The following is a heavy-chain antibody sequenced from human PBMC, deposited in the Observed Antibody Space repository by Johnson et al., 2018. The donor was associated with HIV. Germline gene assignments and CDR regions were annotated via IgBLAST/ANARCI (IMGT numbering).Heavy chain of an antibody. CDR1: GFTFSSYA. D-gene: IGHD3-3*01. J-gene: IGHJ3*02. Sequence: QVQLVESGGGVVQPGRSLRLSCAASGFTFSSYAMHWVRQAPGKGLEWVAVISYDGSNKYYADSVKGRFTISRDDSKNTLHLQMNSLRAEDTAVYYCARDGPNYDFWSGYSRPDIWGQGTMVTVSS. V-gene: IGHV3-30*04. CDR3: ARDGPNYDFWSGYSRPDI. CDR2: ISYDGSNK.